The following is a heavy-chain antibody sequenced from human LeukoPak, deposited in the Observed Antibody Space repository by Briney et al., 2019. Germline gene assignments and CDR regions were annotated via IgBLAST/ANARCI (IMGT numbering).Heavy chain of an antibody. V-gene: IGHV4-59*01. CDR1: GGSISSYY. D-gene: IGHD6-19*01. J-gene: IGHJ4*02. Sequence: SETLSLTRTVSGGSISSYYWSWIRQPPGKGLEWIGYIYYSGSTNYNPSLKSRVTISVDTSKNQFSLKLSSVTAADTAVYYCARGLSWSGWFDYWGQGTLVTVSS. CDR2: IYYSGST. CDR3: ARGLSWSGWFDY.